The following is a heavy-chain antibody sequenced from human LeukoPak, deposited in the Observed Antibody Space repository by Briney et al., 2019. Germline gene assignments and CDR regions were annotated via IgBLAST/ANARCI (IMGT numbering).Heavy chain of an antibody. J-gene: IGHJ6*02. CDR2: ISGSGATT. D-gene: IGHD3/OR15-3a*01. Sequence: GGSLRLSCAASGFVFSSYAMSWVRQAPGKGLEWVSDISGSGATTSFADSVKGRFTISRDNSKNTLYLQMNNLRAEDTAVYYCAKVRGLYYYYGMDVWDQGTTVTVSS. CDR1: GFVFSSYA. V-gene: IGHV3-23*01. CDR3: AKVRGLYYYYGMDV.